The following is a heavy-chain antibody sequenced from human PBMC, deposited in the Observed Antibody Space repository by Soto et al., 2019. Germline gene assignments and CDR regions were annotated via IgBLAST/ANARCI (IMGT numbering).Heavy chain of an antibody. Sequence: GGSLRLSCAASGFTFTRYSMNWVRQAPGKGLEWVSSISSTTNYIYYAVSMKGRFTVSRDNAKNSGYLEMNSLSAEDTAVYYCARESEDLSSNFDYWGQGTLVTVSS. J-gene: IGHJ4*02. V-gene: IGHV3-21*01. CDR3: ARESEDLSSNFDY. CDR2: ISSTTNYI. CDR1: GFTFTRYS.